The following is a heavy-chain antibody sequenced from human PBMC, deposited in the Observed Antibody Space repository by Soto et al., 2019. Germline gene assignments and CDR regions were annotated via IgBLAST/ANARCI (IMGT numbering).Heavy chain of an antibody. D-gene: IGHD3-22*01. Sequence: GGSLRLSCAASGFTFSSYAMHWVRQAPGKGLEWVAVISYDGSNKYYADSVKGRFTISRDNSKNTLYLQMNSLRAEDTAVYYCARITMIVVVPTEVALWGQGTLVTVSS. J-gene: IGHJ4*02. V-gene: IGHV3-30-3*01. CDR1: GFTFSSYA. CDR3: ARITMIVVVPTEVAL. CDR2: ISYDGSNK.